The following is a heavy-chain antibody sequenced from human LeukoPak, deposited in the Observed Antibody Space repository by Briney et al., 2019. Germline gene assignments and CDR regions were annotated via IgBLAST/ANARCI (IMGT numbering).Heavy chain of an antibody. Sequence: SETLSLTCAVYGGSFSGYYWSWIRQPPGKGLEWIGEINHSGSTNYNPSLKSRVTISVDTSKNQFSLKLSSVTAADTAVYYCARGRKLDTYYYYYYMDVWGKGTTVTVSS. CDR3: ARGRKLDTYYYYYYMDV. V-gene: IGHV4-34*01. CDR1: GGSFSGYY. CDR2: INHSGST. D-gene: IGHD6-6*01. J-gene: IGHJ6*03.